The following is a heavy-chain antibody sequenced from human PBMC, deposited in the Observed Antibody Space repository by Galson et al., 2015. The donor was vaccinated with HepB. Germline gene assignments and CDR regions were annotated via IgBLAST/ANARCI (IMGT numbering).Heavy chain of an antibody. D-gene: IGHD3-22*01. J-gene: IGHJ4*02. Sequence: SVKVSCKVSGYTLTELSMHWVRQAPGKGLEWMGGFDPEDGETIYAQKFQGRVTMTEDTSTDTAYMELSSLRSEDTAVYYCATWGPGDSSWAPIDYWGQGTLVTVSS. CDR2: FDPEDGET. CDR1: GYTLTELS. V-gene: IGHV1-24*01. CDR3: ATWGPGDSSWAPIDY.